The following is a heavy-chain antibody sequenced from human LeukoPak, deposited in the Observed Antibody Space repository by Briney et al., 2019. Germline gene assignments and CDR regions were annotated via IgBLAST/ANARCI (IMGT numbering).Heavy chain of an antibody. Sequence: GGSLRLSCAASEFTFNTYAMSWVRQAPGKGLEWVSAIRVSGSSAYYADSVKGRFTISRDISKNTLYLQMNSLRAKDTAVYYCTKRGDFYYYGMDVWGQGTTVTVSS. CDR1: EFTFNTYA. CDR2: IRVSGSSA. D-gene: IGHD3-16*01. CDR3: TKRGDFYYYGMDV. J-gene: IGHJ6*02. V-gene: IGHV3-23*01.